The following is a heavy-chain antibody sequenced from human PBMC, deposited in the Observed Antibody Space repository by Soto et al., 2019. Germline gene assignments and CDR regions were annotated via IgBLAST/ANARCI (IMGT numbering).Heavy chain of an antibody. CDR3: ASLMVWLVPWFDP. CDR2: IYHSGST. V-gene: IGHV4-4*02. D-gene: IGHD3-9*01. J-gene: IGHJ5*02. CDR1: GGSISSSNW. Sequence: QVQLQESGPGLVKPSGTLSLTCAVSGGSISSSNWWSWVRQPPGKGLEWIGAIYHSGSTNYNPSLKRRDTISVDKSKNQSSLKLTAVTAAATAVDYCASLMVWLVPWFDPWGQGTLVTVSS.